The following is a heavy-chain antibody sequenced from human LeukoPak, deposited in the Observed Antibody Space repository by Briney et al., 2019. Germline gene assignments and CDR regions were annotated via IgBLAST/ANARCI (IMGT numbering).Heavy chain of an antibody. CDR3: ARSGNYYYYMDV. CDR1: GFTFDDYG. CDR2: INWNGGST. V-gene: IGHV3-20*04. Sequence: GGSLRLSCAASGFTFDDYGMSWVRQAPGKGLEWVSGINWNGGSTGYADSVKGRFTISRDNAKNSLYLQMNSLRAEGTALYYCARSGNYYYYMDVWGKGTTVTVSS. J-gene: IGHJ6*03. D-gene: IGHD1-14*01.